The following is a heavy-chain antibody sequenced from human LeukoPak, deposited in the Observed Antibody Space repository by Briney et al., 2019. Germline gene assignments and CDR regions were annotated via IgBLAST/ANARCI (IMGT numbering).Heavy chain of an antibody. CDR3: ARSVMGATTPRYAFDI. CDR1: GFTFDDYG. D-gene: IGHD1-26*01. J-gene: IGHJ3*02. CDR2: INWNGGST. Sequence: GGSLRLSCAASGFTFDDYGMSWVRQAPGKGLEWVAGINWNGGSTGYADSVKGRFTTSRDNAKTSLYLQMNSLRAEDTALYYCARSVMGATTPRYAFDIWGQGTMVTVSS. V-gene: IGHV3-20*04.